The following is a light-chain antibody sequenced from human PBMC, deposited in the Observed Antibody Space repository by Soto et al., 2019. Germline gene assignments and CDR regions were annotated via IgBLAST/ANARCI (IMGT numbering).Light chain of an antibody. Sequence: QSALTQPPSASGSPGQSVSFSCTGTSSDVGAYNYVSWYQQRPGKAPKLIMYEVSKRPSGVPGRFSGSKSGNTASLTVSGLQAEDEADYYCSSYAGSNIHYVFGTGTKVTVL. V-gene: IGLV2-8*01. CDR3: SSYAGSNIHYV. CDR2: EVS. J-gene: IGLJ1*01. CDR1: SSDVGAYNY.